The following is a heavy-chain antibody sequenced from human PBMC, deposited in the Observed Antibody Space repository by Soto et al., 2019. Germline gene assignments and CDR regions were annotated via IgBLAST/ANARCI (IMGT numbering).Heavy chain of an antibody. V-gene: IGHV4-39*01. J-gene: IGHJ4*02. CDR3: ARLVIVVDCSGGSCYAGRVDY. CDR2: IYYSGST. D-gene: IGHD2-15*01. CDR1: GGSISSSSYY. Sequence: SETLSLTCTVSGGSISSSSYYWGWTRQPPGKGLEWIGSIYYSGSTYYNPSLKSRVTISVDTSKNQFSLKLSSVTAAETAVYYCARLVIVVDCSGGSCYAGRVDYWGQGTLVTVSS.